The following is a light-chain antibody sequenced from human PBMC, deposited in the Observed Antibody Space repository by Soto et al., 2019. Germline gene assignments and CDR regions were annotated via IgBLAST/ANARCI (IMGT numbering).Light chain of an antibody. V-gene: IGKV3-11*01. J-gene: IGKJ5*01. CDR3: QQRSNWPTIT. CDR1: QSVSSY. CDR2: DAS. Sequence: EIVLTQSPATLSLSPGERATISCRASQSVSSYLAWYQQKPCQAPRLLIYDASNRATGIPARFSGSGSGTDFTLTISSLEPEDFAVYYCQQRSNWPTITFGQGTKLDIK.